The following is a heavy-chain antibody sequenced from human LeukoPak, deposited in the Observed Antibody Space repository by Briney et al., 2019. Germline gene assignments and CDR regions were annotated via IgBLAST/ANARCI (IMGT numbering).Heavy chain of an antibody. CDR3: TRDASGDTNSGPRMDV. CDR1: AFTFRSYW. J-gene: IGHJ6*02. V-gene: IGHV3-7*05. Sequence: GGSLRLSCAASAFTFRSYWMSGVRQAPGKGLEWVAMIKPDGSEKYYVDSVKGLFTISRDNAKNSLYLQMTSLRAEDTAVYYCTRDASGDTNSGPRMDVWGQGTTVTVSS. D-gene: IGHD1-26*01. CDR2: IKPDGSEK.